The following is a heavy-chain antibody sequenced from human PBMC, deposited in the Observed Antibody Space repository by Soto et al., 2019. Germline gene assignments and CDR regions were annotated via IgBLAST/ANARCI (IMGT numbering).Heavy chain of an antibody. D-gene: IGHD5-18*01. CDR3: ARDWSKFSYNYPYDYAMDA. V-gene: IGHV3-53*02. CDR2: LYSSGTT. Sequence: EVQLVETGGGLIQPGGSLRLSCTVSGFSVTNSYINWVRQAPGKGLEWVSILYSSGTTYYADSVRGRSTVSRDDSKNTLFLHMNRLRAYDPAVYYCARDWSKFSYNYPYDYAMDAWGQGTTVTVSS. J-gene: IGHJ6*02. CDR1: GFSVTNSY.